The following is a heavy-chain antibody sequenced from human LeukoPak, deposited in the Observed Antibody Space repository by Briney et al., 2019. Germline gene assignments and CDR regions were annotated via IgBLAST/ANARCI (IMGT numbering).Heavy chain of an antibody. J-gene: IGHJ4*02. CDR1: GGSFSGYY. CDR2: IYYSGST. Sequence: TSETLSLTCVVFGGSFSGYYWSWIRQPPGKGLEWIGSIYYSGSTYYNPSLKSRVTISVDMSKNQFSLKLTSVTAADTAVYFCARRGSGTYYFPFDYWGQGALVTVSS. V-gene: IGHV4-34*01. D-gene: IGHD1-26*01. CDR3: ARRGSGTYYFPFDY.